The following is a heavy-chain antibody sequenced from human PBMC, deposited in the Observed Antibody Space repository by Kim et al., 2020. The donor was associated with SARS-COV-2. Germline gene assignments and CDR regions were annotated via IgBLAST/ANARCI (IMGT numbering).Heavy chain of an antibody. Sequence: GSLRLSCVASGFTFSNYGMHWVRQAPGKGLEWVAVIWYDGNKKYYTDSVKGRFTISRDNSKNTLYLQMNSLRVEDTAVYYCASPLYCSGGSCYSWGQGTLVTVSS. V-gene: IGHV3-33*01. CDR1: GFTFSNYG. CDR2: IWYDGNKK. J-gene: IGHJ4*02. D-gene: IGHD2-15*01. CDR3: ASPLYCSGGSCYS.